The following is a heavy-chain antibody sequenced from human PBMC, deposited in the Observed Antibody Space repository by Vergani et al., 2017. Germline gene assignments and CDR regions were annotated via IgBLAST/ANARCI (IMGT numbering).Heavy chain of an antibody. V-gene: IGHV3-30*18. D-gene: IGHD4-11*01. J-gene: IGHJ6*02. CDR2: ISYDGSNK. Sequence: VQLVESGGGLVQPGGSLRLSCAASGFTFSDHYMDWVRQAPGKGLEWVAVISYDGSNKYYADSVKGRFTISRDNSKNTLYLQMNSLRAEDTAVYYCAKDPSSPTVTSDYYYYYGMDVWGQGTTVTVSS. CDR3: AKDPSSPTVTSDYYYYYGMDV. CDR1: GFTFSDHY.